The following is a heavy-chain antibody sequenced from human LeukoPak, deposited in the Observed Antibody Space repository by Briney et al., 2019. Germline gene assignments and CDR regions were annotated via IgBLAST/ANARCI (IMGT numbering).Heavy chain of an antibody. CDR2: IHASGRT. CDR1: GASITNYY. Sequence: SETLSLTCTVSGASITNYYWGWTRQLPGKGLEWIGYIHASGRTGYNPSLKSRVIMSVDTSKNQFSLGLSSATAADTAIYYCARYTRYGDYNPYDIWGQGTMVTVSS. V-gene: IGHV4-4*09. J-gene: IGHJ3*02. CDR3: ARYTRYGDYNPYDI. D-gene: IGHD4-17*01.